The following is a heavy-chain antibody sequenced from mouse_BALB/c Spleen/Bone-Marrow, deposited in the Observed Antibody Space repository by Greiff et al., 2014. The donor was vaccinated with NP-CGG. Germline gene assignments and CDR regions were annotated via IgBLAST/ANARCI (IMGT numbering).Heavy chain of an antibody. CDR3: AREGDSYAMDY. J-gene: IGHJ4*01. CDR1: GYTFTSYY. Sequence: QVQLKESGPELVKPGASVRISCKASGYTFTSYYIHWVKQRPGQGPEWIGWIYPGNVNTKYNERFKGKATLTADKSSSTAYMQLSSLTSEDSAVYFCAREGDSYAMDYWGQGTSVTVSS. V-gene: IGHV1S56*01. CDR2: IYPGNVNT. D-gene: IGHD3-3*01.